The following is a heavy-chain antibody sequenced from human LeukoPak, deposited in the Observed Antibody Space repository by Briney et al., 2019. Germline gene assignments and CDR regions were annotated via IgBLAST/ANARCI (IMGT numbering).Heavy chain of an antibody. J-gene: IGHJ4*02. V-gene: IGHV4-39*07. CDR3: AREVELRVPFDY. Sequence: SETLSLTCTVYGGSVKNSNYYWGWIREPPGKDLEWVGSMYYIGNAYYSPTLMSRVTMSVDTSKNQFSLKLSSVTAADTAVYYCAREVELRVPFDYWGQGTLVTVSS. D-gene: IGHD3-10*01. CDR2: MYYIGNA. CDR1: GGSVKNSNYY.